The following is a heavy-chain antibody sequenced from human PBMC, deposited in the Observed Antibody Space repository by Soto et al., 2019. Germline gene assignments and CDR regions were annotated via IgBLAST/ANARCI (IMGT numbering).Heavy chain of an antibody. CDR1: GGTFSSYA. D-gene: IGHD6-6*01. CDR3: ARVGAEYSSSYYFDY. V-gene: IGHV1-69*13. Sequence: ASVKVSCKASGGTFSSYAISRVRQAPGQGLEWMGGIIPIFGTANYAQKFQGRVTITADESTSTAYMELSSLRSEDTAVYYCARVGAEYSSSYYFDYWGQGTLVTVSS. J-gene: IGHJ4*02. CDR2: IIPIFGTA.